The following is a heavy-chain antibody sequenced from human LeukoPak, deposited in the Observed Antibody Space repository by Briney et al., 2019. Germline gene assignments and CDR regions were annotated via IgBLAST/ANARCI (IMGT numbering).Heavy chain of an antibody. J-gene: IGHJ3*02. CDR2: FDPEDGET. V-gene: IGHV1-24*01. CDR3: ATVEQQLVFLGAFDI. CDR1: GYTLTELS. D-gene: IGHD6-13*01. Sequence: ASVKVSCKVSGYTLTELSMHWVRQAPGKGLEWMGGFDPEDGETIYAQKFQGRVTMTEDTSTDTAYMELSSLRSEDTAVYYCATVEQQLVFLGAFDIRGQGTMVTVSS.